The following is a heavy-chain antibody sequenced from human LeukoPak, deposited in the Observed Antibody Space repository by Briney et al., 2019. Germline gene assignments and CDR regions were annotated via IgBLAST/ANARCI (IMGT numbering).Heavy chain of an antibody. CDR1: GFTFSGFW. CDR2: ISWNSGNI. J-gene: IGHJ4*02. V-gene: IGHV3-9*01. CDR3: AKDGYGFDY. Sequence: GGSLRLSCAASGFTFSGFWMHWVRQAPGKGLEWVSGISWNSGNIGYADSVEGRFTISRDNAKNSLYLQMNSLRAEDTALYYCAKDGYGFDYWGQGTLVTVSS. D-gene: IGHD5-18*01.